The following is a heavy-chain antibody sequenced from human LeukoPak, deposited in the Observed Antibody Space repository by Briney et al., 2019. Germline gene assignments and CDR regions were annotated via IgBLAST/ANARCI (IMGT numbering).Heavy chain of an antibody. CDR1: GGSISSAKYF. V-gene: IGHV4-61*02. D-gene: IGHD4-11*01. J-gene: IGHJ6*03. CDR3: ASPSDYSDYSYYIDV. Sequence: PSETLSLTCTVSGGSISSAKYFWSWIRQPAGKGLEWIGRIYTSGSTNYNPSLKSRVTISVDTSKNQFSLTLNSVTAADTAVYYCASPSDYSDYSYYIDVWGKGTTVTVSS. CDR2: IYTSGST.